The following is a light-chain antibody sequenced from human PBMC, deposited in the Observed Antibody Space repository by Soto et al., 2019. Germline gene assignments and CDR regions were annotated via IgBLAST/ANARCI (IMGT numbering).Light chain of an antibody. CDR1: QSIINY. Sequence: IGLTQTPGTLSLLAEERDILSCRVSQSIINYLTPYQQKPVQAPRLIIYGSSTRATGIPDWFSGSGGGTDFTLISAILEAGDVVVYCWQEYGYPLQTFGEGTKVDIK. J-gene: IGKJ1*01. V-gene: IGKV3-20*01. CDR3: QEYGYPLQT. CDR2: GSS.